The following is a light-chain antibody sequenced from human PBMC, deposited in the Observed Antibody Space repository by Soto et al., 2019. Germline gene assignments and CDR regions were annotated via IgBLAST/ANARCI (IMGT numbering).Light chain of an antibody. CDR2: EVS. Sequence: QSALTQPASVSGSPGQSIAISCSETSSDVGNNNHVCWYQQNPGKAPKLMIFEVSNRPSGVSDRFSGSKSGNTASLTISGLQAEDEADYYCSSYTSSNTWVFGGGTKLTVL. V-gene: IGLV2-14*01. J-gene: IGLJ3*02. CDR3: SSYTSSNTWV. CDR1: SSDVGNNNH.